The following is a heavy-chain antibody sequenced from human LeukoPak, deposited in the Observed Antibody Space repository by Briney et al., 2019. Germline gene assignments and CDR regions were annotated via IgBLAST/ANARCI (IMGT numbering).Heavy chain of an antibody. V-gene: IGHV1-46*01. J-gene: IGHJ6*02. D-gene: IGHD3-3*01. CDR3: ARDLSAGITIFGVVFAPADGMDV. Sequence: ASVKVSCKASGYTFTSYYMHWVRQAPGQGLEWMGIINPSGGSTSYAQKFQGRVTMTRDTSTSTVYMELSSLRSEDTAVYYCARDLSAGITIFGVVFAPADGMDVWGQGPRSPPP. CDR2: INPSGGST. CDR1: GYTFTSYY.